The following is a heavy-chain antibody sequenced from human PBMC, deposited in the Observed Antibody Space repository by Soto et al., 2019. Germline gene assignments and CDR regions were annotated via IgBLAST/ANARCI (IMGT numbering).Heavy chain of an antibody. V-gene: IGHV3-23*01. CDR1: GFTFSGYA. D-gene: IGHD4-4*01. J-gene: IGHJ6*02. CDR3: AKALFGSYNNYRYYGMDV. CDR2: ISGSGGST. Sequence: GGSLRLSCAASGFTFSGYAMSWVRQAPGKGLDWVSVISGSGGSTYYADSVKGRYTISRDNSKNTLYLQMNSLRAEDTAVYYCAKALFGSYNNYRYYGMDVWGQGTTVTVSS.